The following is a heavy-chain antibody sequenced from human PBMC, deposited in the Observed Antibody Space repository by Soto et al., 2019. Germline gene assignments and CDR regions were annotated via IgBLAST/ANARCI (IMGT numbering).Heavy chain of an antibody. J-gene: IGHJ4*02. CDR3: ARLTTSSGWSLFDS. Sequence: NPSETLSLTCTFSCGSVISSFFYWSWVRQPPGQRLEWIGYIYYTGTTNYNPSLASRVAMSVDTSKKQFTLNLRSLTAADTARYYCARLTTSSGWSLFDSWGQGMLVTVSS. V-gene: IGHV4-61*01. CDR1: CGSVISSFFY. CDR2: IYYTGTT. D-gene: IGHD6-13*01.